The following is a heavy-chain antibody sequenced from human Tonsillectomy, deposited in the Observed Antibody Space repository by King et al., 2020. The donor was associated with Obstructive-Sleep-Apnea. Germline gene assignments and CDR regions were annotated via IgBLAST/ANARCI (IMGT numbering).Heavy chain of an antibody. V-gene: IGHV1-69*01. D-gene: IGHD5-18*01. CDR1: GDNFSSFI. J-gene: IGHJ4*02. CDR2: IIPLFGTA. CDR3: ARDSADTSMIN. Sequence: QLVQSGAEVRKPGSSVKVSCKVPGDNFSSFIINWVRQAPGQGLEWMGGIIPLFGTANYAPTFQGRVTLTADDSTSTAYMDLSSLKFEDTATYYCARDSADTSMINWGQGTLVTVSS.